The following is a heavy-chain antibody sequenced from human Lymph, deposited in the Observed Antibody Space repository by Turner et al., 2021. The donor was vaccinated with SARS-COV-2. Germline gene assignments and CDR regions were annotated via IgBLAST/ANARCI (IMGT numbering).Heavy chain of an antibody. CDR3: ARVLPYGDYFDF. CDR1: GFTFSSNY. J-gene: IGHJ4*02. D-gene: IGHD4-17*01. Sequence: EVQLVESGVGLIQPGGSLRLSCAASGFTFSSNYMRWVRQVPGKGLEWVSLIYSGGSTLYADSVKGRFTISRDNSKNTLYLQMNSLGADDTAVYYCARVLPYGDYFDFWGQGTLVTVSS. CDR2: IYSGGST. V-gene: IGHV3-53*01.